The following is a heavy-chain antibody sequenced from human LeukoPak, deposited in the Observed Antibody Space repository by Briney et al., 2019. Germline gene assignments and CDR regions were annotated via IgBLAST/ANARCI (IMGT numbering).Heavy chain of an antibody. CDR1: GCTFSIYA. V-gene: IGHV3-23*01. Sequence: GGSLRLSCAASGCTFSIYAMSWVRQAPGKGLQWVSSITSRGESTWYVDSVKGRLTITRDNSENTLYLQMHSLRAEDTAVYYCARDRPNYYGSDGHYYRRDGDYWGRGTLVSVSS. D-gene: IGHD3-22*01. J-gene: IGHJ4*02. CDR3: ARDRPNYYGSDGHYYRRDGDY. CDR2: ITSRGEST.